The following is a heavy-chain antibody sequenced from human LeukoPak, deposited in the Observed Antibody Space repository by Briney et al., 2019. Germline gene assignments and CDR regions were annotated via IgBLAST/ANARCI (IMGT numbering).Heavy chain of an antibody. CDR2: ISWNSGSI. CDR3: AKDKSPSWAAAGTSAFDI. J-gene: IGHJ3*02. Sequence: PSGRSLRLSCAASGFTFDDYAMHWVRQAPGKGLEWVSGISWNSGSIGYADSVKGRFTISRDNAKNSLYLQMNSLRAEDMALYYCAKDKSPSWAAAGTSAFDIWGQGTMVTVSS. V-gene: IGHV3-9*03. D-gene: IGHD6-13*01. CDR1: GFTFDDYA.